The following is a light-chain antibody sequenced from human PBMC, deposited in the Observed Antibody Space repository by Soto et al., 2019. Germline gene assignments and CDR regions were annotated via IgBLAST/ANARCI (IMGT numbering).Light chain of an antibody. CDR1: QTVSSN. J-gene: IGKJ5*01. V-gene: IGKV3D-15*01. Sequence: EIVLTQSPGTLSLSPGERATLSCRASQTVSSNYLAWYDHKPGQPPSPLIYGACTSATGIPARFSGSGSGTEFTLTISNLQSEDFAVYFCQQYHNWPPITFGQGTRLEIK. CDR2: GAC. CDR3: QQYHNWPPIT.